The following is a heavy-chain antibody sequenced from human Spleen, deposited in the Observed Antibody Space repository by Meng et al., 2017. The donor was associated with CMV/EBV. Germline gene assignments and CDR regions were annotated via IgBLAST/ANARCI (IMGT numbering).Heavy chain of an antibody. CDR3: ARGGLRYSSSWPFDY. D-gene: IGHD6-13*01. J-gene: IGHJ4*02. CDR1: GGSISSYY. CDR2: IYTSGST. Sequence: QVQLQGSGPGPLKPSETLSLTCTVSGGSISSYYWSWIRQPAGKGLEWIGRIYTSGSTNYNPSLKSRVTMSVDTSKNQFSLKLSSVTAADTAVYYCARGGLRYSSSWPFDYWGQGTLVTVSS. V-gene: IGHV4-4*07.